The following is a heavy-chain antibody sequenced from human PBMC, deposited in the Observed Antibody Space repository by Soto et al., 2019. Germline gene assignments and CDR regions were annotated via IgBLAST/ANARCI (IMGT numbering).Heavy chain of an antibody. CDR1: GYSFTDYH. CDR2: INPKSGGK. Sequence: ASVKVCCKASGYSFTDYHIHWVRQAPGQGLEWLGRINPKSGGKSTAQKFQGWVTMTRDRSISTVYMELTRLRSDDTAVYFCARGHSTDCSNGVCSFFYNHEMDVWGQGTTVTVSS. CDR3: ARGHSTDCSNGVCSFFYNHEMDV. D-gene: IGHD2-8*01. J-gene: IGHJ6*02. V-gene: IGHV1-2*04.